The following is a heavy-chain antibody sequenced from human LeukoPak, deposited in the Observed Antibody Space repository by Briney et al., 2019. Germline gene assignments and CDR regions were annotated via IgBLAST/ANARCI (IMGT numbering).Heavy chain of an antibody. J-gene: IGHJ4*02. CDR1: GFTFSTYW. D-gene: IGHD6-6*01. Sequence: GGSLRLSCTASGFTFSTYWINWVRQAPGKGLEWVSLVYSGGSTYYADSVKGRFTISRDNSKNTLYLQMNSLRAEDTAVYYCARDPPAVAANTYGWGQGTLVTVSS. CDR3: ARDPPAVAANTYG. V-gene: IGHV3-66*01. CDR2: VYSGGST.